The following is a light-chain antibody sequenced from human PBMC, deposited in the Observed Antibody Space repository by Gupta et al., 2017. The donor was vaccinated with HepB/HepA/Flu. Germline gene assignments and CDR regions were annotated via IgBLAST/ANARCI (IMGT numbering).Light chain of an antibody. V-gene: IGLV2-23*02. CDR1: SSDVGSYNL. J-gene: IGLJ1*01. CDR3: CSYAGSSTLG. CDR2: EVS. Sequence: QSALTQPASVSGSPVQSITTSCTGTSSDVGSYNLVSWYQQHPGKAPKLMIYEVSKRPSGVSNRFSGSKSGNTASLTISGLQAEDEADYYCCSYAGSSTLGFGTGTKVTVL.